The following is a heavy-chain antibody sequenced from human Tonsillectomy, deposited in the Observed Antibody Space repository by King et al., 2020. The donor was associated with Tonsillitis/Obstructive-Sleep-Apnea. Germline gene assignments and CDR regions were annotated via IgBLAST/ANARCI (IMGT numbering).Heavy chain of an antibody. CDR2: IYYSGST. CDR1: GGSISSYY. D-gene: IGHD6-19*01. J-gene: IGHJ4*02. V-gene: IGHV4-59*08. Sequence: HVQLQESGPGLVKPSETLSLTCTVSGGSISSYYWSWIRQPPGKGLEWIGYIYYSGSTNYNPSLKSRVTISVDTSKNQFSLKLSSVTAADTAVYYCARQGYSSGWYYFAYWGQGTLVTVSS. CDR3: ARQGYSSGWYYFAY.